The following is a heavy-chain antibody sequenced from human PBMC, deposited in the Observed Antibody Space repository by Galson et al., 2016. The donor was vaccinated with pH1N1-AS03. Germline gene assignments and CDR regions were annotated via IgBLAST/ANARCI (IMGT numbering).Heavy chain of an antibody. Sequence: LSLTCTVSGDSINSSPYYWGWIRRPPGKGLEWIGTIYYRGATYYSPSLKSRVTISIDTSKNQFSLNLRSVTAADTAVYYCARHVSGSYPNNLDYWGQGTLVIVSS. CDR3: ARHVSGSYPNNLDY. D-gene: IGHD1-26*01. CDR2: IYYRGAT. V-gene: IGHV4-39*07. J-gene: IGHJ4*02. CDR1: GDSINSSPYY.